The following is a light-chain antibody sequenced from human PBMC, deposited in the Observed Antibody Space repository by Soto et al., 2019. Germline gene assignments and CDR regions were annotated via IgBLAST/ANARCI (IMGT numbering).Light chain of an antibody. CDR3: QQYGSSGT. J-gene: IGKJ1*01. CDR1: QSVSNNY. V-gene: IGKV3-20*01. CDR2: VAS. Sequence: EIVLKQSPGTLSPSPGERATLSCRASQSVSNNYLAWYQQKPGQAPRLLIYVASNRATGIPDRFSGSGSGTDFTLTISRLEPEDFAVYYCQQYGSSGTFGQGTKVEIK.